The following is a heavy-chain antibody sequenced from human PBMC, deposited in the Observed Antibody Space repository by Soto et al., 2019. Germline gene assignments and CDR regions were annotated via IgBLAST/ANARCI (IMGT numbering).Heavy chain of an antibody. J-gene: IGHJ4*02. CDR3: ARAGYSYEYYFDY. Sequence: GGSLRLSFAASGFTFSSYAMHWVRQAPGKGLEWVANIKQDGSEKYYVDSVKGRFTISRDNAKNSLYLQMNSLRAEDTAVHYCARAGYSYEYYFDYWGQGTLVTVS. D-gene: IGHD5-18*01. CDR1: GFTFSSYA. V-gene: IGHV3-7*03. CDR2: IKQDGSEK.